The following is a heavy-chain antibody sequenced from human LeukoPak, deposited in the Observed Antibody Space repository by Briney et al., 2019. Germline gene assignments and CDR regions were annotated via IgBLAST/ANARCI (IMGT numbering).Heavy chain of an antibody. CDR2: ISGSGGST. V-gene: IGHV3-23*01. J-gene: IGHJ4*02. Sequence: GGSLRLSLQAPEFTFTSYPMSWVGQAQGKGLGWVSAISGSGGSTYYADSVKGRFTISRDNSKNTLYLQMNSLRAEDTAVYYCAKDGYSSGWPYYFDYWGQGTLVTVSS. D-gene: IGHD6-19*01. CDR3: AKDGYSSGWPYYFDY. CDR1: EFTFTSYP.